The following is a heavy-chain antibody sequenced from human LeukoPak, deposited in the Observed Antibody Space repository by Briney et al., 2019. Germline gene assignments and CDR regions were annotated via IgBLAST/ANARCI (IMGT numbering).Heavy chain of an antibody. J-gene: IGHJ4*02. CDR1: GYTLTELS. D-gene: IGHD3-3*01. Sequence: ASVKVSCKVSGYTLTELSMHWVRQAPGKGLEWMGGFDPEDGETIYAQKFQGRVTMTRDTSTSTVYMELSSLRSEDTVVYYCARVITIFGVVIIIPSPGFDYGGQGTLVTVSS. CDR2: FDPEDGET. CDR3: ARVITIFGVVIIIPSPGFDY. V-gene: IGHV1-24*01.